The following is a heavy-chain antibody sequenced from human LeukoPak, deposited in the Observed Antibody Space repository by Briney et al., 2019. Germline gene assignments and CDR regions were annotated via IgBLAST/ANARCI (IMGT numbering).Heavy chain of an antibody. V-gene: IGHV4-61*02. J-gene: IGHJ4*02. CDR1: GGSISSGSYY. CDR2: IYTSGST. D-gene: IGHD6-13*01. CDR3: ARAIAPPPGIAAAGRIDY. Sequence: PSQTLSLTCTVSGGSISSGSYYWCWLRQPAGKGLEWIGRIYTSGSTNYNPSLKSRATISVDTSKNQFSLKLSSVTTADTAVYYCARAIAPPPGIAAAGRIDYWGQGTLVTVSS.